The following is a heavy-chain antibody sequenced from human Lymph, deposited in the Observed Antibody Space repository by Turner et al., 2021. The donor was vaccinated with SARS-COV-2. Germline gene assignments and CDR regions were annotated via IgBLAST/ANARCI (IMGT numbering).Heavy chain of an antibody. J-gene: IGHJ4*02. CDR2: IWYDGSNK. CDR3: AREGQVGATTGVDY. V-gene: IGHV3-33*01. Sequence: VQLVESGGGVVQPGRSLRLPCAASGFTFSNYGMHWVRQAPGKGLEWVAVIWYDGSNKYYADSVKGRFTISRDNSKNTLYLQMNSLRAEDTAVYYCAREGQVGATTGVDYWGQGTLVTVS. D-gene: IGHD1-26*01. CDR1: GFTFSNYG.